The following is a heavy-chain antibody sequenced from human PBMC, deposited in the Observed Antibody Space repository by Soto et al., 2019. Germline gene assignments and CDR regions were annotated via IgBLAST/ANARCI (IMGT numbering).Heavy chain of an antibody. J-gene: IGHJ4*02. V-gene: IGHV3-30-3*01. D-gene: IGHD6-13*01. CDR2: ISYDGSNK. CDR3: ARDSSSWYFDY. CDR1: GFTFSSYA. Sequence: LRLSCAASGFTFSSYAMHWVRQAPGKGLEWVAVISYDGSNKYYADSVKGRFTISRDNSKNTLYLQMNSLRAEDTAVYYCARDSSSWYFDYWGQGTLVTVSS.